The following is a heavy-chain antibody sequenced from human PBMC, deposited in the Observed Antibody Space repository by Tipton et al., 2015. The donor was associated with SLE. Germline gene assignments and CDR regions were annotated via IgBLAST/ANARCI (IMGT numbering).Heavy chain of an antibody. Sequence: TLSLTCTVSGGSISSGDYYWSWIRQPPGKGLEWIGYIYYSGSTYYNPSLKSRVTISVDTSKNQFSLKLSSVTAADTAVYYCARDCDYGSGSYYYMDVWGKGTTVTVSS. D-gene: IGHD3-10*01. CDR2: IYYSGST. CDR1: GGSISSGDYY. V-gene: IGHV4-30-4*01. J-gene: IGHJ6*03. CDR3: ARDCDYGSGSYYYMDV.